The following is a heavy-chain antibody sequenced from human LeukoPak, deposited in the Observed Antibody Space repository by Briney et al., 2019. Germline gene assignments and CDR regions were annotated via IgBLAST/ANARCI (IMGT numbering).Heavy chain of an antibody. CDR3: AREARGGEYDFWSGPDY. J-gene: IGHJ4*02. D-gene: IGHD3-3*01. Sequence: GGSLRLSCAASGFTFSSYSMNWVRQAPGKGLEWVSSISSSSSYLYYADSVKGRFTISRDNAKNSLYLQMNSLRAEDTAVYYCAREARGGEYDFWSGPDYWGQGTLVTVSS. V-gene: IGHV3-21*01. CDR2: ISSSSSYL. CDR1: GFTFSSYS.